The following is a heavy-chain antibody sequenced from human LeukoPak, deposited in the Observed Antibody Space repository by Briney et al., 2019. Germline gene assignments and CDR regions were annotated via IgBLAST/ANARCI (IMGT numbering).Heavy chain of an antibody. J-gene: IGHJ4*02. Sequence: GGPLRLSCAASGFTFSSYSMNWVRQAPGKGLEWVSSISSSSSYIYYADSVKGRFTISRDNAKNSLYLQMNSLRAEDTAVYYCARDGHFETGFDYWGQGTLVTVSS. CDR3: ARDGHFETGFDY. CDR1: GFTFSSYS. D-gene: IGHD3-3*02. CDR2: ISSSSSYI. V-gene: IGHV3-21*01.